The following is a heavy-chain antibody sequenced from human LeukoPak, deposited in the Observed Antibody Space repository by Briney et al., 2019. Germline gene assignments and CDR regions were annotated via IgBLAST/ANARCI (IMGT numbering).Heavy chain of an antibody. V-gene: IGHV1-18*01. D-gene: IGHD3-3*01. CDR3: ARGFIITIFGVVTTQSWFDP. CDR2: ISAYNGNT. CDR1: GYTFTSYG. J-gene: IGHJ5*02. Sequence: ASVKVSCKASGYTFTSYGISWVRQAPGQGLEWMGWISAYNGNTNYAQKLQGRVTMTTDTSTSTAYMELRSLRSDDTAVYYCARGFIITIFGVVTTQSWFDPWGQGTLVTVSS.